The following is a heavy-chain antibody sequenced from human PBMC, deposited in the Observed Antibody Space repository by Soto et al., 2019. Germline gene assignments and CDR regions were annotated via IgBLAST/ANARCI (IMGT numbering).Heavy chain of an antibody. V-gene: IGHV4-31*03. Sequence: SDTLSLTCTVSGGSLTSGGYYWGWIRQHPGKGLEWIGHIYYSGSTSYNPSLKSRVSMSADTSKNQFSMKLSSVTAADTAVYYCARDKITGLFDYWGQGTLVTVSS. CDR3: ARDKITGLFDY. CDR1: GGSLTSGGYY. CDR2: IYYSGST. D-gene: IGHD2-8*02. J-gene: IGHJ4*02.